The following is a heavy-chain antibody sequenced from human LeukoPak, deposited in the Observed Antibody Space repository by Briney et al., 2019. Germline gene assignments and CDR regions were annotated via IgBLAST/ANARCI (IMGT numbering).Heavy chain of an antibody. CDR1: GFTFNTYW. D-gene: IGHD6-19*01. CDR3: ARDPYSRGFAAFDV. Sequence: GGSLRLSCAASGFTFNTYWMTWVRQAPGKGLEWVANIKEDGSEKVYVDSLKGRFTISGDNAKNALYLQMNSLRVEDTAVYYCARDPYSRGFAAFDVWGQGTMVTVSS. J-gene: IGHJ3*01. V-gene: IGHV3-7*04. CDR2: IKEDGSEK.